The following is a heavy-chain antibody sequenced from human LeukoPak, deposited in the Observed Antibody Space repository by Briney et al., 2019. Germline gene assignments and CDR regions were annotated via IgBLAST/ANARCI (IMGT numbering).Heavy chain of an antibody. J-gene: IGHJ5*02. D-gene: IGHD3-10*01. CDR1: GFTFSSYS. Sequence: PGGSLRLSCAASGFTFSSYSMNWVRQAPGKGLEWVSSISSSSSYIYYADSVKGRFTISRDNAKNSLYLQMDSLGPEDTAVYYCARDSRYYGSGSRFDPWGQGTLVTVSS. CDR3: ARDSRYYGSGSRFDP. V-gene: IGHV3-21*01. CDR2: ISSSSSYI.